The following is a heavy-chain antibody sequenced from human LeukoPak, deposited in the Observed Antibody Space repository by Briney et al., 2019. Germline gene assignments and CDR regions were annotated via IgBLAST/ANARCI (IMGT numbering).Heavy chain of an antibody. CDR1: GFSFSTYE. J-gene: IGHJ4*02. V-gene: IGHV3-48*03. D-gene: IGHD6-13*01. Sequence: GGSLRLFCAASGFSFSTYEMNWVRQAPGKGLEWVSYISSSGSTIYYADSVKGRFTISRDNAKNSLYLQMNSLRAEDTAVYYCARVAAAGTYYFDSWGQGALVTVSS. CDR2: ISSSGSTI. CDR3: ARVAAAGTYYFDS.